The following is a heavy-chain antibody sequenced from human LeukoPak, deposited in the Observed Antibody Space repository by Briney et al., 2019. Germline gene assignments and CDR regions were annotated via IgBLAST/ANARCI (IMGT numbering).Heavy chain of an antibody. V-gene: IGHV3-30*02. Sequence: GGSLRLSCAASGFTFSSYGTHWVRQAPGKGLEWVTFIRYDGSNKYFADSVKGRFTISRDNSKNTLFLQMNSLRAEDSAVYYCANQCGGGCSGDHWGQGTLVTVSS. CDR3: ANQCGGGCSGDH. D-gene: IGHD2-21*02. J-gene: IGHJ4*02. CDR1: GFTFSSYG. CDR2: IRYDGSNK.